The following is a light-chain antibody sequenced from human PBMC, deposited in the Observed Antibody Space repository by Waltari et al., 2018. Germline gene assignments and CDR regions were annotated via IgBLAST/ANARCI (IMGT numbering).Light chain of an antibody. CDR3: CSYVGGGTLI. J-gene: IGLJ2*01. V-gene: IGLV2-23*02. Sequence: QSALTQPASVSGSPGQSITISCMGTSNDIGGYNFVSWYQQHPGKAPKLMIYDVSTRPSGVATRFSGSKSGNTASLTISGLQAEDEADYYCCSYVGGGTLIFGGGTNVTVL. CDR2: DVS. CDR1: SNDIGGYNF.